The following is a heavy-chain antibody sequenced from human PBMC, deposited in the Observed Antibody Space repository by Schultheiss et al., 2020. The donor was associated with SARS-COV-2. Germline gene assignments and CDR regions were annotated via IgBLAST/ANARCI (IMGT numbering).Heavy chain of an antibody. Sequence: SETLSLTCAVSGYSISSGYYRGWIRQPPGKGLEWIGEINHSGSTNYNPSLKSRVTISVDRSKNQFSLKLSSVTAADTAVYYCARAGYYDSSGYYPGWFDPWGQGTLVTVSS. CDR3: ARAGYYDSSGYYPGWFDP. CDR2: INHSGST. V-gene: IGHV4-38-2*01. CDR1: GYSISSGYY. D-gene: IGHD3-22*01. J-gene: IGHJ5*02.